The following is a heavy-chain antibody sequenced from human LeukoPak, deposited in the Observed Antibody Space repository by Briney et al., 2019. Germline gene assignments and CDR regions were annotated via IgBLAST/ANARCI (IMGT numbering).Heavy chain of an antibody. J-gene: IGHJ4*02. CDR3: ARERDDSCGFYVA. V-gene: IGHV4-39*07. D-gene: IGHD3-22*01. CDR2: IYYSGTT. CDR1: GGSISSSPYY. Sequence: SETLSLTCTVSGGSISSSPYYWGWIRQPPGKGLEWIGSIYYSGTTHYNPSLKSRVTISADTSNNQFSLRLSSVTAADTAVYYCARERDDSCGFYVAWGQGTLVTVSS.